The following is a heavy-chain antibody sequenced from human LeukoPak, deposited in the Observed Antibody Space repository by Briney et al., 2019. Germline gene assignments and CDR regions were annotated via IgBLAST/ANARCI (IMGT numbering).Heavy chain of an antibody. V-gene: IGHV4-30-4*01. CDR3: ARDSIVVVPAAERELGYYYYYGMDV. CDR2: IYYSGST. Sequence: PSQTLSLTCTVSGGSISSGDYYWSWIRQPPGKGLEWIGYIYYSGSTYYNPSLKSRVTISVDTSKNQFSLKLSSVTAADTAVYYCARDSIVVVPAAERELGYYYYYGMDVWGQGTTVTVSS. CDR1: GGSISSGDYY. D-gene: IGHD2-2*01. J-gene: IGHJ6*02.